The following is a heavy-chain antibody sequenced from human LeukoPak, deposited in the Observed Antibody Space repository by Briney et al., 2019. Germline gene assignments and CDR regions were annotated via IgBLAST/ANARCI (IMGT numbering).Heavy chain of an antibody. J-gene: IGHJ4*02. V-gene: IGHV4-34*01. Sequence: SETLSLTCAVYGGSFSGYYCSWIRQPPGKGLEWIGEINHSGSTNYNPSLKSRVTISVDTSKNQFSLKLSSVTAADTAVYYCARGHPPGYWGQGTLVTVSS. CDR2: INHSGST. CDR1: GGSFSGYY. CDR3: ARGHPPGY.